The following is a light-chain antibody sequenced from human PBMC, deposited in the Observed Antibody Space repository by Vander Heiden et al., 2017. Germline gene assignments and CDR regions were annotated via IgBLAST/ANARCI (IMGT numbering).Light chain of an antibody. J-gene: IGKJ2*01. CDR2: GAS. Sequence: EIVLTQSPGTLSLSPGEKATLSCRASQSVSSSYLAWYQQKPGQPPRLLIYGASSRATGIPDRFSGSGSGTDFTLTISRLEPEDFAVYYCQQFGTSPPYTFGQGTNLEIK. CDR1: QSVSSSY. V-gene: IGKV3-20*01. CDR3: QQFGTSPPYT.